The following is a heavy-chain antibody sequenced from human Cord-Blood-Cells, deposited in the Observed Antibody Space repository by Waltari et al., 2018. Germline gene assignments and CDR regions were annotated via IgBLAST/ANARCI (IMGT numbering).Heavy chain of an antibody. CDR1: GGSFSGYY. CDR2: TNHSGST. V-gene: IGHV4-34*01. Sequence: QVQLQQWGAGLLKPSETLSLTCAVYGGSFSGYYWSWIRQPPGKGLEWTGETNHSGSTNYNPSLKSRVTISVDPSKNQFSLKLGSVTAADTAVYYCARGGIAVAGMTHLDYWGQGTLVTVSS. CDR3: ARGGIAVAGMTHLDY. D-gene: IGHD6-19*01. J-gene: IGHJ4*02.